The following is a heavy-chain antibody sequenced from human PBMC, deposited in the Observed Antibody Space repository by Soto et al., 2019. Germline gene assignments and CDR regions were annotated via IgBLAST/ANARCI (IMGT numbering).Heavy chain of an antibody. Sequence: EVQLVESGGGLVQPGGSLRLSCVASGFTLSSYSMNWVRQAPGKGLEWISYISSGSDTIYYADSVKGRFTVSRDNAKNSLYLQMNSLRDDDTAVYYCARPGEAVLFYYALDVWGQGTTVTVSS. CDR1: GFTLSSYS. CDR2: ISSGSDTI. J-gene: IGHJ6*02. CDR3: ARPGEAVLFYYALDV. V-gene: IGHV3-48*02. D-gene: IGHD3-16*01.